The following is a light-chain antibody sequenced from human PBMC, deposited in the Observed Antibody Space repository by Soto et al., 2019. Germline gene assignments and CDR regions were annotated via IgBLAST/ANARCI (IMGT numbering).Light chain of an antibody. Sequence: QSVLTQPRSVSGSPGQSVTISCTGTSSDVGAYNYVSWYQHHPGKAPKVMIYDVSERPSGVPDCFSGSKSDNKASLTISGLQAEDEADYYCCSYAGSYSWVFGGGTKVTVL. CDR3: CSYAGSYSWV. V-gene: IGLV2-11*01. CDR2: DVS. J-gene: IGLJ3*02. CDR1: SSDVGAYNY.